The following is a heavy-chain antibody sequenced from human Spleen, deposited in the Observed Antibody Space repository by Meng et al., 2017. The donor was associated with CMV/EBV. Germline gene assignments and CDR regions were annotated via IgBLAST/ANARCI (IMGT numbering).Heavy chain of an antibody. J-gene: IGHJ1*01. CDR3: ATTLD. CDR2: FDPDDGEY. CDR1: GYTFTDFY. V-gene: IGHV1-69-2*01. Sequence: PWATVKISCKVSGYTFTDFYIHWVQQAPGKGLQWMGRFDPDDGEYIYAEKFQGRVTMTADTSTETAYMELNSLTSEDSAVYYCATTLDWGQGTLVTVSS.